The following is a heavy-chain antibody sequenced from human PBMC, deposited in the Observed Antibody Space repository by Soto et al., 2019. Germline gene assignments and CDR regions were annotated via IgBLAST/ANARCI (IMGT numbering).Heavy chain of an antibody. V-gene: IGHV3-30-3*01. CDR1: GFTFSSYA. J-gene: IGHJ5*02. CDR2: ISYDGSNK. D-gene: IGHD3-9*01. CDR3: ARVGLSDILTGYDH. Sequence: XGSLKLSCAASGFTFSSYAMHWVRQAPGKGLEWVAVISYDGSNKYYADSVKGRFTISRDNSKNTLYLQMNSLRAEDTAVYYCARVGLSDILTGYDHRGQGTLVTV.